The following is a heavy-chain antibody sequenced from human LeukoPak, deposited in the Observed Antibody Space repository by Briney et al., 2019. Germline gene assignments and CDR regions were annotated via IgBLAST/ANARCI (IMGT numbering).Heavy chain of an antibody. CDR2: MNPNSGNT. Sequence: GASVKVSCKASGYTFTNYDINWVRQAPGQALEWMGWMNPNSGNTGYAQKFQGRVSMTRNTSISTAYMELSSLRSEDTAVYYCARGIGSTTVTTLEYYFDYWGQGTLVTVSS. J-gene: IGHJ4*02. CDR1: GYTFTNYD. V-gene: IGHV1-8*01. D-gene: IGHD4-17*01. CDR3: ARGIGSTTVTTLEYYFDY.